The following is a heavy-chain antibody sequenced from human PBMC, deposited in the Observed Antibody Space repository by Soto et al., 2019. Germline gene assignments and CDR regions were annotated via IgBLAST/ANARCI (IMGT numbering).Heavy chain of an antibody. V-gene: IGHV1-18*04. CDR1: GYTFTDYG. Sequence: QVQLVQSGAEVKEPGASVKVSCKPSGYTFTDYGFSWMRQAPGQGPEWMGWISTWNDGKRDAQKFRGRVTMTRDTSTRTAYMELRSLRFDDTAVYYCARLNSEYAVDYWGQGTLVTVSS. CDR2: ISTWNDGK. CDR3: ARLNSEYAVDY. D-gene: IGHD1-26*01. J-gene: IGHJ4*02.